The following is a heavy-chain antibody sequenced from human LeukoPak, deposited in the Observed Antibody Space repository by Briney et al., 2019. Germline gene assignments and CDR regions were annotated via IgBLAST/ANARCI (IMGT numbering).Heavy chain of an antibody. J-gene: IGHJ4*02. CDR2: ISSSSSYI. V-gene: IGHV3-21*03. CDR3: TTDLLGAYYYGSGSYYNSDY. CDR1: GFTFSSYS. Sequence: PGGSLRLSCAASGFTFSSYSMNWVRQAPGKGLEWVSSISSSSSYIYYADSVKGRFTISRDNAKNSLYLQMNSLKTEDTAVYYCTTDLLGAYYYGSGSYYNSDYWGQGTLVTVSS. D-gene: IGHD3-10*01.